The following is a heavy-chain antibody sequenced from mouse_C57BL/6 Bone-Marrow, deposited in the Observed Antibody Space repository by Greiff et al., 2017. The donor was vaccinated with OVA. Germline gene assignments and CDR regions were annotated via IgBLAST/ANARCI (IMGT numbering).Heavy chain of an antibody. CDR2: INPNNGGT. CDR3: ARWIFHY. V-gene: IGHV1-26*01. CDR1: GYTFTDYY. Sequence: VQLQQSGPELVKPGASVKISCKASGYTFTDYYMNWVKQSHGKSLEWIGDINPNNGGTSYNQKFKGKATLTVDKSSSTAYMELRSLTSEDSAVYYCARWIFHYWGQGTTLTVSS. J-gene: IGHJ2*01.